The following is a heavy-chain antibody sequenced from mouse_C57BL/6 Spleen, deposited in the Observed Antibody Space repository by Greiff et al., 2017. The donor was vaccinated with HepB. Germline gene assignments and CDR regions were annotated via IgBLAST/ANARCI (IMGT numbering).Heavy chain of an antibody. CDR3: ARTITTVVAPGGVDY. CDR2: ISSGGSYT. J-gene: IGHJ2*01. CDR1: GFTFSSYG. V-gene: IGHV5-6*01. Sequence: EVKLMESGGDLVKPGGSLKLSCAASGFTFSSYGMSWVRQTPDKRLEWVATISSGGSYTYYPASVKGRFTISRDNAKNTLYLQMSSLKSEDTAMYYCARTITTVVAPGGVDYWGQGTTLTVSS. D-gene: IGHD1-1*01.